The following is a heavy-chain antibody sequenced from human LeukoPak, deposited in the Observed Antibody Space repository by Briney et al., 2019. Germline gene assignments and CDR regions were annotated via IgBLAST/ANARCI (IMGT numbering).Heavy chain of an antibody. CDR3: ARRGYSSGWYWFDP. CDR2: INHSGST. Sequence: SETLSLTCAVYGGSFSGYYWSWIRQPPGKGLEWIGEINHSGSTNYNPSLKSRVTISVDTSKNQFSLKLSSVTAADTAVYYCARRGYSSGWYWFDPWGQGTLVTVSS. V-gene: IGHV4-34*01. D-gene: IGHD6-19*01. J-gene: IGHJ5*02. CDR1: GGSFSGYY.